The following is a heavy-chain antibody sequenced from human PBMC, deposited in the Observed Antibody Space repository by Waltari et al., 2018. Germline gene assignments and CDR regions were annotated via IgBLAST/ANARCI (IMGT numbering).Heavy chain of an antibody. Sequence: EVQLLESGGGLVQPGGSLRLSCAASGFAFSIYAMSWVRRAPGKGLEWVSAISGSGDRTYYADSVKGRFTISRDNSKNTLYLQMNSLRAEDTAIYYCAKSRGSYSLDYWGQGTLVTVSS. V-gene: IGHV3-23*01. D-gene: IGHD1-26*01. J-gene: IGHJ4*02. CDR1: GFAFSIYA. CDR2: ISGSGDRT. CDR3: AKSRGSYSLDY.